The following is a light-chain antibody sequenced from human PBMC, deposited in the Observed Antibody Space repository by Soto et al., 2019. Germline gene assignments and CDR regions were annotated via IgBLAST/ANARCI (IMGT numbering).Light chain of an antibody. CDR1: PSISSW. J-gene: IGKJ2*01. CDR3: QQYHSYPYT. V-gene: IGKV1-5*03. CDR2: KAA. Sequence: DIQMTQSPSTLSASVGDRVTITCRASPSISSWLAWYQQKPGKAPKLLIYKAASLESGVPSRFSGSGSGTEFTLTISSLQPDDFATYYCQQYHSYPYTFGQGTKLEIK.